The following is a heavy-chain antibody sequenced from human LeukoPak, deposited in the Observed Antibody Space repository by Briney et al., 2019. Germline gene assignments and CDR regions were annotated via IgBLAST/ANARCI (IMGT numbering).Heavy chain of an antibody. CDR2: ISYDGSNK. CDR3: ARDYITGTYYFDY. CDR1: GFTFSSYA. D-gene: IGHD1-7*01. Sequence: GGSLRLSCAASGFTFSSYAMHWVRQAPGKGLEWVAVISYDGSNKYYADSVKGRFTIPRDNSKNTLYLQMNSLRAEDTAVYYCARDYITGTYYFDYWGQGTLVTVSS. J-gene: IGHJ4*02. V-gene: IGHV3-30-3*01.